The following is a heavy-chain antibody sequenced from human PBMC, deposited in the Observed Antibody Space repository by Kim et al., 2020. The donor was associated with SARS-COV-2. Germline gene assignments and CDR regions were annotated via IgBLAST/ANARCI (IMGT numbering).Heavy chain of an antibody. CDR2: ITWNDDST. CDR1: GFSFHDYG. Sequence: GGSLRLSCAASGFSFHDYGMSWVRQAPGKGLEWVSGITWNDDSTGYADSVKGRFTISRDNAKNSLYLQMNSLRAEDTASYFCARGYCSSSNCYLRYYYGLDVWGQGTTVTVSS. J-gene: IGHJ6*02. D-gene: IGHD2-2*01. V-gene: IGHV3-20*04. CDR3: ARGYCSSSNCYLRYYYGLDV.